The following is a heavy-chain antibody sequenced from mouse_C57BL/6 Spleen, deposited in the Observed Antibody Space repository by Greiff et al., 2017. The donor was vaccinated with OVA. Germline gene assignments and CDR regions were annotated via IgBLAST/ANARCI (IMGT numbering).Heavy chain of an antibody. CDR1: GYTFTSYW. CDR2: INPNSGST. CDR3: ARDYYGSKDSYFDV. J-gene: IGHJ1*03. V-gene: IGHV1-64*01. Sequence: VQLQQPGAELVKPGASVKLSCKASGYTFTSYWMHWVKQRPGQGLEWIGMINPNSGSTNYNEKFKSKATLTVDKSSSTAYMQISSLSSENSTVYDWARDYYGSKDSYFDVWGTGTTVTVSS. D-gene: IGHD1-1*01.